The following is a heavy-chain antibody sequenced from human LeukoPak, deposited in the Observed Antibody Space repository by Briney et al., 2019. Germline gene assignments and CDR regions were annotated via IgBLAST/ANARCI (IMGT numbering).Heavy chain of an antibody. V-gene: IGHV4-30-4*01. Sequence: GGSXXXGDYYWSWIRQPPGKGLEWIVYIYYSGSTYYNPSLKSRVTVSVDTSKNQFSLKLSSVTAAGTAVYYCARDYCSSTSCYRPLGWFDPWGQGTLVTVSS. J-gene: IGHJ5*02. D-gene: IGHD2-2*02. CDR3: ARDYCSSTSCYRPLGWFDP. CDR1: GGSXXXGDYY. CDR2: IYYSGST.